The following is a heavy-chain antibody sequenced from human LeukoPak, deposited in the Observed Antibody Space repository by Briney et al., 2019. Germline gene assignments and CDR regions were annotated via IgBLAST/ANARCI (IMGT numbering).Heavy chain of an antibody. V-gene: IGHV4-59*01. D-gene: IGHD2-2*01. CDR1: GGSISSYY. J-gene: IGHJ6*02. Sequence: PSETLSLTCTVSGGSISSYYWSWIRQPPGKGLEWIGYIYYSGSTNYNPSLKSRVTISVDTSKNQFSLKLSSVTAADTAVYYCASRPLGSKYYYGIDVWGQGTTVTVSS. CDR3: ASRPLGSKYYYGIDV. CDR2: IYYSGST.